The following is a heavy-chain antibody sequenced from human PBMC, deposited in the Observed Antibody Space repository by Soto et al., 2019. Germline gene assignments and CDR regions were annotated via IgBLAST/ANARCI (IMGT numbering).Heavy chain of an antibody. V-gene: IGHV3-23*01. Sequence: EVQLLESGGGLVQPGGSLRLSCAASGFTFSNYAMDWVRQAPGKGLEWVSAISNSFSDGNTHYADSVKGRFTISRDNDKNTVFLKMNSLRAEDTAVYYCAKVFSPEGGNYFYHWGQGTLVTVSS. CDR3: AKVFSPEGGNYFYH. CDR1: GFTFSNYA. J-gene: IGHJ4*02. CDR2: ISNSFSDGNT.